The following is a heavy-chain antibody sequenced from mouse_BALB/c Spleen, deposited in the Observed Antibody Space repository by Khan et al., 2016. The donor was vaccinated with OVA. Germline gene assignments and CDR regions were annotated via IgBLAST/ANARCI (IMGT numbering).Heavy chain of an antibody. J-gene: IGHJ3*01. V-gene: IGHV1S137*01. CDR1: GYTFTDFT. CDR2: ISTYYGDA. CDR3: ARGGGGNRFAY. Sequence: QVRLQQSGAELVRPGVSVKISCKGSGYTFTDFTMHWVKQSHAMSLEWIGVISTYYGDATYNQKFKDKATMTVDKSSSTAYMELARLTSEDSASYVCARGGGGNRFAYWGQGTLVTVSA.